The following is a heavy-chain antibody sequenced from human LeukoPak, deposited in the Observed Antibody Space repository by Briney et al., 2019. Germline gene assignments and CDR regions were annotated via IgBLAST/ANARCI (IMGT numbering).Heavy chain of an antibody. CDR2: INWNGGST. CDR1: GFTFDDYD. D-gene: IGHD3-22*01. Sequence: GGSLRLSCAASGFTFDDYDMSWVRQAPGKGLEWVSGINWNGGSTGYADSVKGRFTISRDNAKNSLYLQMNSLRAEDTALYFCTRDQGDYYDSSGPGAFDIWGQGTMVTVSS. J-gene: IGHJ3*02. V-gene: IGHV3-20*04. CDR3: TRDQGDYYDSSGPGAFDI.